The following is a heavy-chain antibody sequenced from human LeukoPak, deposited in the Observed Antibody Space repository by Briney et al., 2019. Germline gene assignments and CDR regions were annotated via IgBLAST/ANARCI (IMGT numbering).Heavy chain of an antibody. Sequence: GRSLRLSCAVSGFTSDDHAMHWVRQASGKGLEWVAGIMWRSGSTGYGDSVKGRFTISRDNAKKSLYLQMNSLRVEDTAVYYCARWRGRQSEFDYWGQGTLVTVSS. CDR2: IMWRSGST. V-gene: IGHV3-9*02. CDR3: ARWRGRQSEFDY. D-gene: IGHD5-24*01. J-gene: IGHJ4*02. CDR1: GFTSDDHA.